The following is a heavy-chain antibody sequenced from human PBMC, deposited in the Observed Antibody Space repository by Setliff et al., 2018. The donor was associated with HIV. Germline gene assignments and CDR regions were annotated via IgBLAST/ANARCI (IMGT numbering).Heavy chain of an antibody. CDR2: ISAYNGNI. J-gene: IGHJ2*01. V-gene: IGHV1-18*01. D-gene: IGHD6-13*01. CDR1: GYVSSSYG. Sequence: ASVKVSCKASGYVSSSYGISWARQAPGQGLEWMGWISAYNGNINYAQKFQGRVTMTTDTSTSTAHMELRSLRSDDTAVYYCARDREAGDWYFDLWGRGTLVTVSS. CDR3: ARDREAGDWYFDL.